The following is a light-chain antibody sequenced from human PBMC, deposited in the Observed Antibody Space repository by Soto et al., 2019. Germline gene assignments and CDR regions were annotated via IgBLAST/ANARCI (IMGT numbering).Light chain of an antibody. Sequence: EVVLTQSPATLSPFPGDRATLSCRATESVRSNLAWYLQTPGQAPRPLIYDASHRETGPLDLFNGSGAGTEFTRTISRLEHEDFAVDYCQQYGSRTITFGQGTRLEI. V-gene: IGKV3-20*01. CDR3: QQYGSRTIT. CDR1: ESVRSN. CDR2: DAS. J-gene: IGKJ5*01.